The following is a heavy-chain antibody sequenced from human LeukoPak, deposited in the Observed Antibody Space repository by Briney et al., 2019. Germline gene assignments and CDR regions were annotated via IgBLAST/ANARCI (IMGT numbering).Heavy chain of an antibody. CDR2: IYYRGST. Sequence: SQTLSLTCTVSGGSISSGGYYWSWIRQHPGKGLEWIGYIYYRGSTSYNPSLQSRVTISVDTSKNQFSLKLSSLSAADTAVYHCARTYYGDYGWFDPWGQGTLVTVSS. CDR1: GGSISSGGYY. D-gene: IGHD4-17*01. J-gene: IGHJ5*02. V-gene: IGHV4-30-4*08. CDR3: ARTYYGDYGWFDP.